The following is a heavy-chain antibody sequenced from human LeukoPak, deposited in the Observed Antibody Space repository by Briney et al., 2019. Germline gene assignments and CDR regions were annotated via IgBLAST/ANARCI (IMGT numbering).Heavy chain of an antibody. V-gene: IGHV4-31*11. CDR2: IYYSGST. CDR3: ARDQDGAFDI. Sequence: SETLSLTCAVYGGPFSGYYWSWIRQHPGKGLEWIGYIYYSGSTYYNPSLKSRVTISVDTSKNQFSLKLSSVTAADTAVYYCARDQDGAFDIWGQGTMVTVSS. J-gene: IGHJ3*02. CDR1: GGPFSGYY.